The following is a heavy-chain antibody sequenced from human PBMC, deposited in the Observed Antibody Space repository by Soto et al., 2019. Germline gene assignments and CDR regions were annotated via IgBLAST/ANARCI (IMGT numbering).Heavy chain of an antibody. CDR2: ISAYNGNT. V-gene: IGHV1-18*01. J-gene: IGHJ6*02. CDR3: ATHDYSNPLYYYGMDV. CDR1: GYTFTSYG. Sequence: ASVKVSCKASGYTFTSYGISWVRQAPGQGLEWMGWISAYNGNTNYAQKLQGRVTMTTDTSTSTAYMELRSLRSDDTAVYYCATHDYSNPLYYYGMDVWGQGTTVTVSS. D-gene: IGHD4-4*01.